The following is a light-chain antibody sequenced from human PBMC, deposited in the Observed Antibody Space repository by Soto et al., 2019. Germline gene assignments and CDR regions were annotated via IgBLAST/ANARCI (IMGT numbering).Light chain of an antibody. V-gene: IGKV1-12*01. Sequence: DIQMTQLPSSMSASVGDRVTITCRASQGISRWLAWYHQKPGTAPNLLIYSASTLHSGVPSRFSSSGSGTDFTLTISSLHPEDFGTYYCQQANSFPLTFGPGTKVDMK. J-gene: IGKJ3*01. CDR2: SAS. CDR1: QGISRW. CDR3: QQANSFPLT.